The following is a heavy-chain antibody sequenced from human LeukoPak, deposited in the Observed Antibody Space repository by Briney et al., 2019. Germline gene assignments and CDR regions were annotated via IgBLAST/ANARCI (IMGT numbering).Heavy chain of an antibody. Sequence: SETLSLTCTVSGGSISSSNYFWVWIRQPPGKGLEWIGSSCYSGNTYYNPSLKSRVTISVDTSKNHFSLDLRSVMAADTAVYYCARHGNVVVVPAAKGFDYWGQGTQVTVSS. CDR3: ARHGNVVVVPAAKGFDY. J-gene: IGHJ4*02. CDR1: GGSISSSNYF. D-gene: IGHD2-2*01. V-gene: IGHV4-39*01. CDR2: SCYSGNT.